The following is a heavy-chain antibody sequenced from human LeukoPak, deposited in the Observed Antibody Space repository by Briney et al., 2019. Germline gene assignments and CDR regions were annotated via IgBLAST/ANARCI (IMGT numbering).Heavy chain of an antibody. Sequence: SVKVSCKASGYTFTSYDINWVRQATGQGLEWMGRVIPIFGTANYAQKFQGRVTITTDESTSTAYMELSSLRSEDTAVYYCARDSTLLRHAFDIWGQGTMVTVSS. J-gene: IGHJ3*02. V-gene: IGHV1-69*05. CDR1: GYTFTSYD. CDR2: VIPIFGTA. CDR3: ARDSTLLRHAFDI.